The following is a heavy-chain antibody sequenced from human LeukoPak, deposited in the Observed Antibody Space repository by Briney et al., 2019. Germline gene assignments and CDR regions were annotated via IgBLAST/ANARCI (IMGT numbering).Heavy chain of an antibody. CDR1: GYTFTSYD. J-gene: IGHJ4*02. CDR3: ARDGIVGAGRPY. CDR2: MNPNSGNT. V-gene: IGHV1-8*01. D-gene: IGHD1-26*01. Sequence: ASMKVSCKASGYTFTSYDINWVRQATGQGLKWMGWMNPNSGNTGYAQKFQGRVTMTRNTSISTAYMELSSLRSEDTAVYYCARDGIVGAGRPYWGQGTLVTVSS.